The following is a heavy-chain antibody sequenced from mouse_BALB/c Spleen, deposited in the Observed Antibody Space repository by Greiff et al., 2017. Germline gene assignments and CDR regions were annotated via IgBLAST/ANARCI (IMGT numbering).Heavy chain of an antibody. J-gene: IGHJ4*01. CDR3: ARRSLLRIPNYAMDY. CDR1: GFDFSRYW. Sequence: EVQLLESGGGLVQPGGSLKLSCAASGFDFSRYWMSWVRQAPGKGLEWIGEINPDSSTINYTPSLKDKFIISRDNAKNTLYLQMSKVRSEDTALYYCARRSLLRIPNYAMDYWGQGTSVTVSS. CDR2: INPDSSTI. V-gene: IGHV4-1*02. D-gene: IGHD1-2*01.